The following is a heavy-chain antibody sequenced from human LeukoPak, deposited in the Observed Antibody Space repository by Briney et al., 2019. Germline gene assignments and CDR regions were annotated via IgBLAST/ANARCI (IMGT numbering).Heavy chain of an antibody. CDR3: ARRSSRRYYDILTGPNWFDP. D-gene: IGHD3-9*01. J-gene: IGHJ5*02. CDR2: INHSVST. Sequence: SETLSLTCAVYGGSFSGYYWSWIRQPPGRGREWIGEINHSVSTNYNPSLKSRVTISVDTSKNQFSLKLSSVTAADTAVYYCARRSSRRYYDILTGPNWFDPWGQGTLVTVSS. CDR1: GGSFSGYY. V-gene: IGHV4-34*01.